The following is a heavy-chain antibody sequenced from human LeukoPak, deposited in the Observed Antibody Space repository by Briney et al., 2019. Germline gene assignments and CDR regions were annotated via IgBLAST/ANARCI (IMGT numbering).Heavy chain of an antibody. Sequence: SETLSLTCSVSGGSISGYYWSWIRQPPGEGLEWIGYIHYGGATNYNSSLKSRVTISVDTSKNQFSLKLSSVTAADTAVYYCARQYYYDSSGYYPHFDYWGQGTLVTVSS. D-gene: IGHD3-22*01. J-gene: IGHJ4*02. CDR2: IHYGGAT. CDR3: ARQYYYDSSGYYPHFDY. V-gene: IGHV4-59*08. CDR1: GGSISGYY.